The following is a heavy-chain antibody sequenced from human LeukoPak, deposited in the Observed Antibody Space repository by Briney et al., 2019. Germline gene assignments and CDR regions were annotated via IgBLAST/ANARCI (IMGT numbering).Heavy chain of an antibody. V-gene: IGHV4-59*01. Sequence: SETLSLTCTVSGGSIGCYYWSWIRQPPGKGLEWIGYISYSGSTKYNPSLMSRVTISVDTSKNQFSLKLSSATAADTAVYYCARLDYYHFDYWGQGTVVTVSS. CDR1: GGSIGCYY. D-gene: IGHD3-22*01. CDR2: ISYSGST. J-gene: IGHJ4*02. CDR3: ARLDYYHFDY.